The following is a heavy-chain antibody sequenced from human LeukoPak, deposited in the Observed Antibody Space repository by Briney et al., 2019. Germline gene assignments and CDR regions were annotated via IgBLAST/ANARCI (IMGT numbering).Heavy chain of an antibody. V-gene: IGHV4-61*02. CDR3: ARLIAAAGILFSDY. CDR1: GGSISSGSYY. Sequence: SLTLSLTCTVAGGSISSGSYYWSWIRQPAGKGLEWIGRIYTSGSTNYNPSLKSRVTISVDTSKNQFSLKLSSVTAADTAVYYCARLIAAAGILFSDYCGQGTLVTVSS. D-gene: IGHD6-13*01. CDR2: IYTSGST. J-gene: IGHJ4*02.